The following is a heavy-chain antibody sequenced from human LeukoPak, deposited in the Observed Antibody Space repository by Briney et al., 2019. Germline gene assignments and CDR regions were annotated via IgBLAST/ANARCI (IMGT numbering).Heavy chain of an antibody. CDR2: IYPGDSDT. J-gene: IGHJ4*02. D-gene: IGHD6-6*01. Sequence: GASLKISCKGSGYSFFSYWIGWVRQMPGKGLEWMGIIYPGDSDTRYSPSFEGQVTISADKSINTAYLQWSSLKASDTAMCYCARRGIAARVPPDYWGQGTLVTVSS. CDR1: GYSFFSYW. V-gene: IGHV5-51*01. CDR3: ARRGIAARVPPDY.